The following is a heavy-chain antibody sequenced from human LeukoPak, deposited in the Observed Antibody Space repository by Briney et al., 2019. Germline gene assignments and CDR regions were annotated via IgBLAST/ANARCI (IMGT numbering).Heavy chain of an antibody. CDR1: GFTFINHA. Sequence: GGSLRLSCAASGFTFINHAMTWVRQAPGKGLEWVSAIGGSGGVTYYADSVRGRFTISRDNSKNTLYLQMNSLRADDTAVYYCAKDHNDFWSGYPPNWGQGTLVTVSS. D-gene: IGHD3-3*01. J-gene: IGHJ4*02. CDR3: AKDHNDFWSGYPPN. V-gene: IGHV3-23*01. CDR2: IGGSGGVT.